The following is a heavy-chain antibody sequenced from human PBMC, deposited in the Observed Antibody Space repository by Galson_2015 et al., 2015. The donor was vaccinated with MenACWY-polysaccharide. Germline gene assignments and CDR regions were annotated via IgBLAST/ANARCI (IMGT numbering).Heavy chain of an antibody. CDR1: GFTFSSYS. V-gene: IGHV3-48*01. D-gene: IGHD3-10*01. CDR3: ARSEKLLWFGELFSYFDY. CDR2: ISSSSSTI. J-gene: IGHJ4*02. Sequence: LRLSCAASGFTFSSYSMNWVRQAPGKGLEWVSYISSSSSTIYYADSVKGRFTISRDNAKNSLYLQMNSLRAEDTAVYYCARSEKLLWFGELFSYFDYWGQGTLVTVSS.